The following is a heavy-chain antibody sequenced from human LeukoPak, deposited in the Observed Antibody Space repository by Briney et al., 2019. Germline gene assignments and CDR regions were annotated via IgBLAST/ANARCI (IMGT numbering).Heavy chain of an antibody. V-gene: IGHV4-34*01. J-gene: IGHJ4*02. CDR1: GGSFSGYY. Sequence: PSETLSLTCAVYGGSFSGYYWSWIRQPPGKGLEWIGEINHSGSTNYNPSLKSRVTISVDTSKNQFSLKLSSVTAADAAVYYCARKRRYCSGGSCSSFDYWGQGTLVTVSS. CDR3: ARKRRYCSGGSCSSFDY. CDR2: INHSGST. D-gene: IGHD2-15*01.